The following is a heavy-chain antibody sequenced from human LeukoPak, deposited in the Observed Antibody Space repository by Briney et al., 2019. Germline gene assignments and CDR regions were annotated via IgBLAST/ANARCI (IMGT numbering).Heavy chain of an antibody. CDR2: ISWNSGSI. D-gene: IGHD4-17*01. J-gene: IGHJ4*02. CDR1: GFTFDDYA. CDR3: ARDGDYAIFDY. Sequence: GRSLRLSCAASGFTFDDYAMHWVRQAPGKGLEWVSGISWNSGSIGYADSVKGRFTISRDNAKNSLYLQMNSLRADDTAVYYCARDGDYAIFDYWGQGTLVTVSS. V-gene: IGHV3-9*01.